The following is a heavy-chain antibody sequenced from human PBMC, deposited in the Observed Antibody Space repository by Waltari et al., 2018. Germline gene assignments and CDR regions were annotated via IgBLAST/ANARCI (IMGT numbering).Heavy chain of an antibody. CDR1: GGSLRGYF. D-gene: IGHD6-13*01. J-gene: IGHJ4*02. Sequence: QVHLQQWGAGLLKPSETLSLTCAVSGGSLRGYFWSWCRQPPGKGLEWLGEINHSGYTNYNPSLKSRVTISVDTSKNQFSLKLSSVTAADTAVYYCAREGRAAAGTDYWSQGTLVTVSS. CDR3: AREGRAAAGTDY. V-gene: IGHV4-34*02. CDR2: INHSGYT.